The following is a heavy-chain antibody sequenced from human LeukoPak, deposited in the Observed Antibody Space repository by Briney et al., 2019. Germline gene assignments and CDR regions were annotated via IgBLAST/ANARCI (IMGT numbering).Heavy chain of an antibody. CDR3: ARDGHNLYNWNDHYYYYYMDV. CDR2: IIPIFGTA. J-gene: IGHJ6*03. V-gene: IGHV1-69*13. D-gene: IGHD1-20*01. Sequence: GASVKVSCKASGGTFISYAISWVRQAPGQGLEWMGGIIPIFGTANYAQKFQGRVTITADESTSTAYMELSSLRSEDTAVYYCARDGHNLYNWNDHYYYYYMDVWGKGTTVTVSS. CDR1: GGTFISYA.